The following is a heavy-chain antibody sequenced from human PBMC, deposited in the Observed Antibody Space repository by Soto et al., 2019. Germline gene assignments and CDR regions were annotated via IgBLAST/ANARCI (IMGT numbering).Heavy chain of an antibody. CDR3: ARQELHYYDSSGYFDY. V-gene: IGHV1-69*13. Sequence: GASVKVSCKASGGTFSSYAISWVRQAPGQGLEWMGGIIPIFGTANYAQKFQGRVTITADESTSIAYMELSSLRSEDTAVYYCARQELHYYDSSGYFDYWGQGTLVTVSS. J-gene: IGHJ4*02. D-gene: IGHD3-22*01. CDR2: IIPIFGTA. CDR1: GGTFSSYA.